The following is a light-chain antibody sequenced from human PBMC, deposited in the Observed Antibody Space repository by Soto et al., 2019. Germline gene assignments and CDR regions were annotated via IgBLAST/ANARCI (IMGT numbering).Light chain of an antibody. CDR1: QSVSSSY. Sequence: EIVLTQSPGTLSFSPGERATITCRASQSVSSSYLAWFQQKPGQAPRLLIYGASSRATGIPDRFSGSGSGTDFTLTISRLEPEDFAVYYCQQYGNAPFTFGPGTKVDI. CDR3: QQYGNAPFT. CDR2: GAS. J-gene: IGKJ3*01. V-gene: IGKV3-20*01.